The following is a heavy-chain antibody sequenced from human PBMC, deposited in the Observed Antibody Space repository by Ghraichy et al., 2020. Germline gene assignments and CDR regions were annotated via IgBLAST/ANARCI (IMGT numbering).Heavy chain of an antibody. CDR1: GFTFSSYW. V-gene: IGHV3-7*01. Sequence: GGYLRLSCAASGFTFSSYWMSWVRQAPGKGLEWVANIKQDGSEKYYVDSVKGRFTISRDNAKNSLYLQMNSLRAEDTAVYYCARETGITIFGVVPEYFDYWGQGTLVTVSS. CDR3: ARETGITIFGVVPEYFDY. J-gene: IGHJ4*02. D-gene: IGHD3-3*01. CDR2: IKQDGSEK.